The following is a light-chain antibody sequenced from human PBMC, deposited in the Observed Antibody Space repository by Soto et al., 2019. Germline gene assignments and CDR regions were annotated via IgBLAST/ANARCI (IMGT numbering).Light chain of an antibody. CDR1: QSISSW. CDR3: QQYNSYSST. Sequence: DIQMTQSPSTLSASVGDRVTITCRASQSISSWLAWYQQKPGKAPKLLIYKASSLESGVPSRFSGSGSGTEFTLTLSSLQPDDFATYYCQQYNSYSSTFGQGTKVEIK. J-gene: IGKJ1*01. V-gene: IGKV1-5*03. CDR2: KAS.